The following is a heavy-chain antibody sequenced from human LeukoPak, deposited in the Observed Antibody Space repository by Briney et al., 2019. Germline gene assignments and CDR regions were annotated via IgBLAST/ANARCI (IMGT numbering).Heavy chain of an antibody. D-gene: IGHD3-3*01. CDR1: EFSLSNYW. CDR2: INPDGGIT. Sequence: GGSLRLSCVDSEFSLSNYWVHWVRQPPGKGLVWVARINPDGGITNYADSVRGRFTISRDNAKNTLYLQMNSLRAEDTAVYYCARGMGDFWSGYYFDYWGQGTLVTVSS. V-gene: IGHV3-74*01. CDR3: ARGMGDFWSGYYFDY. J-gene: IGHJ4*02.